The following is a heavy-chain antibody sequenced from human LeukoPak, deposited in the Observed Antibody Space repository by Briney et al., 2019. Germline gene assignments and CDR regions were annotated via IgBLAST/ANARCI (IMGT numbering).Heavy chain of an antibody. CDR1: GYTFTGYY. V-gene: IGHV1-2*02. CDR3: AREGHEYNSSSYIDY. Sequence: GASVKVSCKASGYTFTGYYMHWVRQAPGQGLEWMGWINPNSGGTNYAQKFQGRVTMTRDTSISTAYMELSRLRSDDTAVYYCAREGHEYNSSSYIDYWGQGTLVTVSS. J-gene: IGHJ4*02. D-gene: IGHD6-6*01. CDR2: INPNSGGT.